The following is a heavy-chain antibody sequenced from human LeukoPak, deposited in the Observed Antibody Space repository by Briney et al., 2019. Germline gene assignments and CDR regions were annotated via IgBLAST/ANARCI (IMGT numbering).Heavy chain of an antibody. CDR1: GFTLSDYW. D-gene: IGHD5-12*01. V-gene: IGHV3-74*01. J-gene: IGHJ4*02. Sequence: GGSLRLSCAASGFTLSDYWMHWVRQAPGKGLVWVSRISTDGSSTTNADSVKGRFTISRDNAKNMVYLQMNSLRVEDTAVYYCARDCGTSGCDFWGQGTLVTVSA. CDR2: ISTDGSST. CDR3: ARDCGTSGCDF.